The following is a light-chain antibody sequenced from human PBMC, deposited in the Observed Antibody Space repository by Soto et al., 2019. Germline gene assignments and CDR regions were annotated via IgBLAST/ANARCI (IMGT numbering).Light chain of an antibody. Sequence: DVQMTQSPSSLSAAVGDRVTITCRASQRVSHHLNWYQQKTGAAPRLLFYCASSLQSGVPSRFSARASGTVFSISIDSVDAEDYESYCWQHSYSSPHVFGQGTK. CDR3: QHSYSSPHV. J-gene: IGKJ2*01. CDR2: CAS. V-gene: IGKV1-39*01. CDR1: QRVSHH.